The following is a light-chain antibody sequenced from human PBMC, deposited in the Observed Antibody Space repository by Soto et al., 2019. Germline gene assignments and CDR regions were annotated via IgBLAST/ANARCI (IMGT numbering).Light chain of an antibody. Sequence: ENQLTQSPGTLSLSPGERATITCRASQTVRSYLTWYQQKPGQAPRLLIYGASTWATGIPDRFSGSGSGTDFTLTISGLEPEDFAPYYCLQDGTSPITFGQGTQLEIK. CDR1: QTVRSY. J-gene: IGKJ5*01. CDR2: GAS. V-gene: IGKV3-20*01. CDR3: LQDGTSPIT.